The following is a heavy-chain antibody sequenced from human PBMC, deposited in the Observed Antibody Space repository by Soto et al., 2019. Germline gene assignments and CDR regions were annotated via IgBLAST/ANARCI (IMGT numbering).Heavy chain of an antibody. D-gene: IGHD6-19*01. CDR3: ARDSGVADLDY. J-gene: IGHJ4*02. Sequence: RLSCAASGFTFSSYAMHWVRQAPGKGLEWVAVISYDGSNKYYADSVKGRFTISRDNSKNTLYLQMNSLRAEDTAVYYCARDSGVADLDYWGQGTLVTVSS. V-gene: IGHV3-30-3*01. CDR2: ISYDGSNK. CDR1: GFTFSSYA.